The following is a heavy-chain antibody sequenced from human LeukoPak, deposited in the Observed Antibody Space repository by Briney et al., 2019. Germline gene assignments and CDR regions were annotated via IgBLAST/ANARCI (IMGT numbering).Heavy chain of an antibody. V-gene: IGHV4-34*01. D-gene: IGHD5-18*01. CDR3: ARGVDTPMVDAFDI. Sequence: PSETLSVTPADNGGSLSGYNWCWIRQPPRQGREWIGEINHSGSTNYNPSLESRVTISVDTSKNQFSLKLSSVTAADTAVYYCARGVDTPMVDAFDIWGQGTMVTVSS. CDR2: INHSGST. CDR1: GGSLSGYN. J-gene: IGHJ3*02.